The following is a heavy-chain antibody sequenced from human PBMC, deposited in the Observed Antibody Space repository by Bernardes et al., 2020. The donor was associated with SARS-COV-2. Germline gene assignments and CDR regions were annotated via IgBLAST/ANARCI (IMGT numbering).Heavy chain of an antibody. V-gene: IGHV3-30-3*01. Sequence: GGSLRLSCAVSGFTFSTSVMHWLRQPPGRGLEWVAVISYDAANNFYADSVKGRFTIFRDNAKNTLYLQMNSLRAEDTAVYYCTRDPSGTSPAWGQGTLVTVSS. CDR3: TRDPSGTSPA. CDR1: GFTFSTSV. J-gene: IGHJ5*02. CDR2: ISYDAANN. D-gene: IGHD1-1*01.